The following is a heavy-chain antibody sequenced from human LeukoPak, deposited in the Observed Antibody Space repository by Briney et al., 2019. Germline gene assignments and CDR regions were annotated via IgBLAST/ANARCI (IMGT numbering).Heavy chain of an antibody. CDR1: GFPFSIYE. CDR3: ALLAVASDFDY. D-gene: IGHD6-19*01. J-gene: IGHJ4*02. CDR2: IDSSGAAI. V-gene: IGHV3-48*03. Sequence: PGGSLTLSCPVSGFPFSIYEMNWVRQAPGKGLEGVANIDSSGAAIYYADSVRGRFTTSRDNAKISLYLQMNSLRAEDTAVYYCALLAVASDFDYWGQGALVTVSS.